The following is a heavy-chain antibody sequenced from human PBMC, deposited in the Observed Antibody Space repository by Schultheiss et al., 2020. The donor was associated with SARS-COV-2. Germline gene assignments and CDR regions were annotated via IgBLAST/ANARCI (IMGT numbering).Heavy chain of an antibody. V-gene: IGHV4-61*01. D-gene: IGHD6-19*01. CDR2: INHSGST. CDR1: GGSVSSGSYY. CDR3: ARNSSGWYGY. J-gene: IGHJ4*02. Sequence: SETLSLTCTVSGGSVSSGSYYWSWIRQPPGKGLEWIGEINHSGSTNYNPSLKSRVTISVDTSKNQFSLKLSSVTAADTAVYYCARNSSGWYGYWGQGTLVTVSS.